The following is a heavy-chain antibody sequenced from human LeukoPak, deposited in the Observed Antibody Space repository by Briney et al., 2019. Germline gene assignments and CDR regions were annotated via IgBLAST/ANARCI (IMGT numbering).Heavy chain of an antibody. J-gene: IGHJ5*02. CDR3: ARLVDTAMGNWFDP. CDR1: GGSISSYY. Sequence: PSETLSLTCTVSGGSISSYYWSWIRQPPGKGLECIGYIYYSGSTNYNPSLKSRVTISVDTSKNQFSLKLSSVTAADTAVYYCARLVDTAMGNWFDPWGQGTLVTVSS. CDR2: IYYSGST. D-gene: IGHD5-18*01. V-gene: IGHV4-59*01.